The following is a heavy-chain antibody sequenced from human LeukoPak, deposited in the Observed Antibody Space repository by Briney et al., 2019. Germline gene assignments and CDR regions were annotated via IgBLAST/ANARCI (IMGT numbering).Heavy chain of an antibody. V-gene: IGHV3-33*01. D-gene: IGHD5-12*01. CDR1: GFTFSSYG. CDR3: ARAQAIVATSGFDY. Sequence: GGSLRLSCAASGFTFSSYGMHWVRQAPGKGLEWVAVIWYDGSNKYYADSVKGRFTISRDNSKNTLYLQMNSLRAEDTAVYYCARAQAIVATSGFDYWGQGTLVTVSS. J-gene: IGHJ4*02. CDR2: IWYDGSNK.